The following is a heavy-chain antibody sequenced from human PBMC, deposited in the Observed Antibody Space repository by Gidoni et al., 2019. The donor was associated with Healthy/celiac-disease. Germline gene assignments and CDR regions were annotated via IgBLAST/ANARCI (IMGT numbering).Heavy chain of an antibody. CDR3: AKDTDLYDYYGMDV. Sequence: EVQLLESGGGLVHPGGSLRLSCAASGFTFSSYAMSWVRQAPGKGLEWVSAISGSGGSTYYADSVKGRFTISRDNSKNTLYLQMNSLRAEDTAVYYCAKDTDLYDYYGMDVWGQGTTVTVSS. V-gene: IGHV3-23*01. CDR1: GFTFSSYA. J-gene: IGHJ6*02. D-gene: IGHD2-8*01. CDR2: ISGSGGST.